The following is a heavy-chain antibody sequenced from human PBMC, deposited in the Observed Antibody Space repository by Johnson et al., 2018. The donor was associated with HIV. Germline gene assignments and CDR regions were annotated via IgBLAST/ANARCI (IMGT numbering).Heavy chain of an antibody. Sequence: VQLLESGGVLVQPGGSLRLSCAAHGFSVSSNFMSWVRQAPGKGLEWVSVIFSGGSTHYADSVKGRFTISRDNSKNTLYLQMNSLRAEDTAVYYCAKPPLGVDITLVGVPDDVFDIWGQGTMVTVSS. V-gene: IGHV3-66*02. CDR3: AKPPLGVDITLVGVPDDVFDI. CDR1: GFSVSSNF. J-gene: IGHJ3*02. CDR2: IFSGGST. D-gene: IGHD5-18*01.